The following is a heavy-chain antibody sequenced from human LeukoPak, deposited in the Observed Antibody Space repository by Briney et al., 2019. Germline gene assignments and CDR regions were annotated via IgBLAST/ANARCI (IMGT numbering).Heavy chain of an antibody. D-gene: IGHD3-22*01. Sequence: ASVKVSCKVSGYTLTELSMHWVRQAPGKGLEWMGGFDPEDGETIYAQKFQGRVTMTEDTSTDTACMELSSLRSEDTAVYYCATVGALWGRGYYDSSGYSLDYWGQGTLVTVSS. CDR2: FDPEDGET. CDR3: ATVGALWGRGYYDSSGYSLDY. CDR1: GYTLTELS. J-gene: IGHJ4*02. V-gene: IGHV1-24*01.